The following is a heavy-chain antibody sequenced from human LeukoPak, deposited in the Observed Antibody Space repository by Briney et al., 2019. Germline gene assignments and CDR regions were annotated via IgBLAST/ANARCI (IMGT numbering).Heavy chain of an antibody. Sequence: PSETLSLTCTVSGGSISSYYWSWIRQPPGKGLEWIGYIYYSGSTNYNPSLKSRVTISVDTSKNQFSQKLSSVTAADTAVYYCARDVRYNYYYMDVWGEGTTVTVSS. CDR2: IYYSGST. CDR3: ARDVRYNYYYMDV. D-gene: IGHD3-10*02. CDR1: GGSISSYY. J-gene: IGHJ6*03. V-gene: IGHV4-59*01.